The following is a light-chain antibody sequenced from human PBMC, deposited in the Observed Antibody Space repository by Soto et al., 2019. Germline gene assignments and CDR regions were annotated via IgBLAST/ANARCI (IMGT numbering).Light chain of an antibody. CDR1: QGISNW. CDR2: AAS. V-gene: IGKV1D-12*01. J-gene: IGKJ4*01. CDR3: QQANSFLPLT. Sequence: DIQMTQSPSSVSASIGDRVTMTCRASQGISNWLAWYQQKPGKAPKLLIYAASTLQSGGPSRFSGGGSGTDFTLTITSLQPEDFATYYCQQANSFLPLTFGGGTKVEIK.